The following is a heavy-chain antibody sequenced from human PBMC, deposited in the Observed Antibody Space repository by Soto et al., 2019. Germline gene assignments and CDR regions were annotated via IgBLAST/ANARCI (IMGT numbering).Heavy chain of an antibody. D-gene: IGHD2-21*01. CDR1: GFTFSDHY. Sequence: GGSLRLSCAASGFTFSDHYMDWVRQAPGKGLEWVGRTRNKANSYTTDYAASVKGRFTISRDDSKNSLYLQMNSLKTEDMAVYYCFRVAHFNYYYLIDFWGKRSSDTGSS. CDR3: FRVAHFNYYYLIDF. J-gene: IGHJ6*03. CDR2: TRNKANSYTT. V-gene: IGHV3-72*01.